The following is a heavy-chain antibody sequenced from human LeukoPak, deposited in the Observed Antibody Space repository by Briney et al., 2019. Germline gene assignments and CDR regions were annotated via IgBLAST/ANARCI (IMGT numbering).Heavy chain of an antibody. Sequence: SETLSLTCAVYGGSFSGYYWSWIRQPPGKGLEWIGEINHSGSTNYNPSLKSRVTISVDTSKNQFSLKLSSVTAADTAVYYCARRENIAAAGQYYFDYWGQGTLVTVSS. CDR2: INHSGST. J-gene: IGHJ4*02. CDR3: ARRENIAAAGQYYFDY. D-gene: IGHD6-13*01. V-gene: IGHV4-34*01. CDR1: GGSFSGYY.